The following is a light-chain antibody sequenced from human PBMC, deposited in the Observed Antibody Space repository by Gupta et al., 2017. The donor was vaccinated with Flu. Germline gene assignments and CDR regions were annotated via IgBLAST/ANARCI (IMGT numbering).Light chain of an antibody. J-gene: IGLJ2*01. CDR2: KSN. V-gene: IGLV1-47*01. CDR1: NSNIGINY. Sequence: QSVLTQPPSTSGPPGQRVTFSCSGGNSNIGINYVYWYQQLPGAAPKLLIYKSNQRPSGVPDRFSGSKSGTSAALAISGLRAEDEAEYYCATWDDSMSAVVFGGGTKLTVL. CDR3: ATWDDSMSAVV.